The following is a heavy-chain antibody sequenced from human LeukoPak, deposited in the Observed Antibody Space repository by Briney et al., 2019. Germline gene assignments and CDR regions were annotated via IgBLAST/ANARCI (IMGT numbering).Heavy chain of an antibody. D-gene: IGHD3-3*01. J-gene: IGHJ6*03. CDR3: ARDLHYDFWSGYSAQYYMDV. CDR1: GGSISSYY. V-gene: IGHV4-4*07. CDR2: LYSSGDT. Sequence: KTSETLSLTCIVSGGSISSYYWSWIRQPAGKGLEWIGRLYSSGDTNYNPSLKSRVTMSVDTSKNQFSLKLSSVTAADTAVYYCARDLHYDFWSGYSAQYYMDVWGKGTTVTVSS.